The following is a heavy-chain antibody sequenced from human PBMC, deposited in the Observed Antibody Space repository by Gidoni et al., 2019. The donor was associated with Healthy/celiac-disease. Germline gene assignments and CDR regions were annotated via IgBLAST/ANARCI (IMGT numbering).Heavy chain of an antibody. CDR1: GGSIRSSSYY. CDR3: ARVIVVGATFAAFDI. D-gene: IGHD1-26*01. CDR2: IYYSGIT. J-gene: IGHJ3*02. Sequence: QLQLQGSGPGLVKPSETLSLTCTVSGGSIRSSSYYWGWVRQPPGKGLGWIGSIYYSGITDYNPSLKSRVTISVDTSKNQFSLKLSSVTSADTAVYYCARVIVVGATFAAFDIWGQGTMVTVSS. V-gene: IGHV4-39*07.